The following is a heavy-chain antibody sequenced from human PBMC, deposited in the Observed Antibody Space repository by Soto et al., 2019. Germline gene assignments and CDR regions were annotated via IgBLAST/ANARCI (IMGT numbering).Heavy chain of an antibody. D-gene: IGHD3-22*01. CDR3: ARGGEYYYDSSGYLYYFDY. V-gene: IGHV3-20*04. Sequence: GGSLRLSCAASGFTFDDYGMSWVRQAPGKGLEWVSGINWNGGSTGYADSVKGRFTISRDNAKNSLYLQMNSLRAEDTALYYCARGGEYYYDSSGYLYYFDYWGQGTLVTVSS. CDR1: GFTFDDYG. CDR2: INWNGGST. J-gene: IGHJ4*02.